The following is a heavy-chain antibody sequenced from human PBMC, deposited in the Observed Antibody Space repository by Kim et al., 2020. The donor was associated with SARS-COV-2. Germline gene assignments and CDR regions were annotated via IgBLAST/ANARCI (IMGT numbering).Heavy chain of an antibody. CDR3: ARGLVAAPDY. CDR2: MNPNSGNT. CDR1: GYTFTSYD. Sequence: ASVKVSCKASGYTFTSYDINWVRQATGQGLEWMGWMNPNSGNTGYAQKFQGRVTMTRNTSVSTAYMEVSSLRSGDTAVYYCARGLVAAPDYWGQGTLVTVSS. J-gene: IGHJ4*02. V-gene: IGHV1-8*01. D-gene: IGHD6-6*01.